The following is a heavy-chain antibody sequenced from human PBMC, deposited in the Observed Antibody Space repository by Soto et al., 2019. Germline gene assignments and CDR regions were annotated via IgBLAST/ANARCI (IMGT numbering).Heavy chain of an antibody. V-gene: IGHV1-69*06. CDR3: ARGLAYYDFWSGYYPPGGHAFDI. CDR1: GGTFSSYA. CDR2: IIPIFGTA. J-gene: IGHJ3*02. D-gene: IGHD3-3*01. Sequence: QVQLVQSGAEVKKPGSSVKVSCKASGGTFSSYAISWVRQAPGQGLEWMGGIIPIFGTANYAQKFQGRVTITADKSTSTAYMELSSLRSEDTTVDYCARGLAYYDFWSGYYPPGGHAFDIWGQGTMVTVSS.